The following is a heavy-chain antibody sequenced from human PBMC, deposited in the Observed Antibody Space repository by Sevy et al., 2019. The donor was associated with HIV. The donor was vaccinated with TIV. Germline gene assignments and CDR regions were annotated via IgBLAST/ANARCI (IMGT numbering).Heavy chain of an antibody. CDR3: AKDAYAMVQGVVYGMDV. Sequence: GGSLRLSCAASGFTFDDYTMHWVRQAPGKGLEWVSLISWDGGSTYYADSVKGRFTISRDNSKNSLYLQMNSLRTEDTALYYCAKDAYAMVQGVVYGMDVWGQGTTVTVSS. D-gene: IGHD3-10*01. J-gene: IGHJ6*02. CDR2: ISWDGGST. V-gene: IGHV3-43*01. CDR1: GFTFDDYT.